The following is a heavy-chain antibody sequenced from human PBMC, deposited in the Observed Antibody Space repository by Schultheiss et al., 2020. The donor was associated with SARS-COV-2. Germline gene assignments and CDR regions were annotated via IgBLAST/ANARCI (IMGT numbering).Heavy chain of an antibody. CDR3: ARGHSSGYYNYFDY. Sequence: GGSLRLSCAASGFTFSNYGMSWVRQAPGKGLEWVSTISSSGASTYYADSVKGRFIISRDNAKNTLYLQMSSLRAEDTAVYYCARGHSSGYYNYFDYWGQGTLVTVSS. D-gene: IGHD3-22*01. V-gene: IGHV3-23*01. J-gene: IGHJ4*02. CDR1: GFTFSNYG. CDR2: ISSSGAST.